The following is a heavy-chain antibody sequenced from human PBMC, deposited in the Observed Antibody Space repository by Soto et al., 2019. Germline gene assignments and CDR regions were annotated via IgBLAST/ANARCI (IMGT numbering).Heavy chain of an antibody. J-gene: IGHJ6*03. D-gene: IGHD2-2*01. V-gene: IGHV1-69*02. CDR1: GGTFSSYT. CDR2: IIPILGIA. CDR3: ASSTRSNYYYYYMGV. Sequence: SVKVSCKASGGTFSSYTISWVRQAPGQGLEWMGRIIPILGIANYAQKFQGRVTITADKSTSTAYMELSSLRSEDTAVYYCASSTRSNYYYYYMGVWGKGTTVTVSS.